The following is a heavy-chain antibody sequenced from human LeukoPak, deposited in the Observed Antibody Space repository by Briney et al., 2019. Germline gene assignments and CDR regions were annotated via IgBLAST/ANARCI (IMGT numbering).Heavy chain of an antibody. J-gene: IGHJ4*02. V-gene: IGHV3-23*01. Sequence: GWSLRLSCTASGFTFSSYAVNWVRQTPGKGLEWVSGVSGSGGSIYYLDSVKGRFTISRDNSKNTLYLQMNSLRAEDTAIYYCVLGTSGYYYTGFDFWGQGTRVTVSS. CDR3: VLGTSGYYYTGFDF. CDR2: VSGSGGSI. CDR1: GFTFSSYA. D-gene: IGHD3-22*01.